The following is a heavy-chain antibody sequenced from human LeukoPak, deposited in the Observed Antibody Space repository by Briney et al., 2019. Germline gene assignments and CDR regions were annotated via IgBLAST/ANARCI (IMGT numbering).Heavy chain of an antibody. Sequence: GGSLRLSCAASGFTFSSYGMHWVRQAPGKGLEWVAVIWYDGSNKYYADSVEGRFTISRDNSKNTLYLQMNSLRAEDTAVYYCAKAYGSGSYYPYYYYYYMDVWGKGTTVTVSS. CDR2: IWYDGSNK. J-gene: IGHJ6*03. V-gene: IGHV3-33*06. D-gene: IGHD3-10*01. CDR1: GFTFSSYG. CDR3: AKAYGSGSYYPYYYYYYMDV.